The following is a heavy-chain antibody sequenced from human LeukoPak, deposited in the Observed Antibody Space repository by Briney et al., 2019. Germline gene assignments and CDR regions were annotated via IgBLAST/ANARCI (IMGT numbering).Heavy chain of an antibody. V-gene: IGHV3-30*18. CDR2: LSFDGSAK. CDR1: GFTLSNYG. Sequence: GRSLRLSCAASGFTLSNYGMHWVRQAPGKGLEWVAVLSFDGSAKYYADSVKGRFTISRDNSKNTLYLQMNSLRAEDTALYYCAQDYTRQIVGATPIEYWGQGTLVTVSS. J-gene: IGHJ4*02. CDR3: AQDYTRQIVGATPIEY. D-gene: IGHD1-26*01.